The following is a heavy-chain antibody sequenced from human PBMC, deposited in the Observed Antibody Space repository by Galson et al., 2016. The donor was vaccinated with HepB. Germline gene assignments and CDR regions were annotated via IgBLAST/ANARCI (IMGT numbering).Heavy chain of an antibody. D-gene: IGHD1-7*01. V-gene: IGHV3-11*01. CDR3: ARGTLMRTFDF. Sequence: SLRLSCAASGFTFSDYYMNWIRQAPGKGLEWVSYISNSGSIVSYADSVKGRFTISRDNGRNSLDLEMNSLRAEDTAIYYCARGTLMRTFDFWGQGTLVTVSS. CDR2: ISNSGSIV. CDR1: GFTFSDYY. J-gene: IGHJ4*02.